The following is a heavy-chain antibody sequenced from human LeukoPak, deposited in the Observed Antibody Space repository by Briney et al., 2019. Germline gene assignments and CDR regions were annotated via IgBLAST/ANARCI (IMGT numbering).Heavy chain of an antibody. CDR2: ISSSSSFI. CDR1: GFTFSRYS. V-gene: IGHV3-21*01. Sequence: GGSLRLSCAASGFTFSRYSMNWVRQAPGKGLEWVSSISSSSSFIYYADSVKGRFTISRDNAKNSLYLQMNSLRAGGTAVYYCARDPPLGSCSTISCPHLDYWGQGTLVTVSS. D-gene: IGHD2-2*01. CDR3: ARDPPLGSCSTISCPHLDY. J-gene: IGHJ4*02.